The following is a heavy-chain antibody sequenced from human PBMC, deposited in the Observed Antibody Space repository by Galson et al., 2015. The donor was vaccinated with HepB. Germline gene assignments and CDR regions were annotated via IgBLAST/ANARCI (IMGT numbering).Heavy chain of an antibody. Sequence: SVKVSCKASGYTFTSYAMHWVRQAPGQRLEWMGWINAGNGNTKYSQKFQGRVTITRDTSASTAYMELSSLRSEDTAVYYCAFNMVRGVIMFLVDYWGQGTLVTVSS. J-gene: IGHJ4*02. D-gene: IGHD3-10*01. CDR1: GYTFTSYA. CDR2: INAGNGNT. CDR3: AFNMVRGVIMFLVDY. V-gene: IGHV1-3*01.